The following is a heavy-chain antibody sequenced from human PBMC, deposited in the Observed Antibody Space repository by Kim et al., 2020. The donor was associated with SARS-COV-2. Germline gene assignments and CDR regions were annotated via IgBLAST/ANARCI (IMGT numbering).Heavy chain of an antibody. CDR2: IIPIFGTA. CDR3: ARDSFSIVVVPAAEIGPTRSYYYYGMDV. CDR1: GGTFSSYA. J-gene: IGHJ6*02. D-gene: IGHD2-2*01. Sequence: SVKVSCKASGGTFSSYAISWVRQAPGQGLEWMGGIIPIFGTANYAQKFQGRVTITADESTSTAYMELSSLRSEDTAVYYCARDSFSIVVVPAAEIGPTRSYYYYGMDVWGQGTTVTVSS. V-gene: IGHV1-69*13.